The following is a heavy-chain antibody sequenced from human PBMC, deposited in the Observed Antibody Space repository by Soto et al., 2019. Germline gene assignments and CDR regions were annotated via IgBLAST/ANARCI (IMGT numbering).Heavy chain of an antibody. CDR1: GYPFSHYY. J-gene: IGHJ4*02. CDR2: INPDGGAT. CDR3: ARGRRYTF. V-gene: IGHV1-46*01. D-gene: IGHD1-1*01. Sequence: QVQLLQSGAEVKKPGASVYISCKASGYPFSHYYMNWVRQAPGQGLEWMGKINPDGGATTFAQNCQGRVTITSDASTGTVYMELSSRTSDDTAVYYCARGRRYTFWGQGTLVSVSS.